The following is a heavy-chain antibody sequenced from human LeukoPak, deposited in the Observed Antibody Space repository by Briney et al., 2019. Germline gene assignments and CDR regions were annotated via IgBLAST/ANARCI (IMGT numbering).Heavy chain of an antibody. J-gene: IGHJ4*02. CDR2: INQDDSQI. V-gene: IGHV3-7*01. D-gene: IGHD3-10*01. Sequence: GCSQPLSRLPSLLTFNQYWLTWLRQAPGKGLEWVANINQDDSQIYYLESVEGRFTITRNNAKNSLHLQMNYPRAEDTAVYYCARGYYYSGTYYLSFFDYWGQGTLVTVSS. CDR3: ARGYYYSGTYYLSFFDY. CDR1: LLTFNQYW.